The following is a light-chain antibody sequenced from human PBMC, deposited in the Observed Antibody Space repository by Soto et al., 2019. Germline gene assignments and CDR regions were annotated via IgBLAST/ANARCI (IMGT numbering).Light chain of an antibody. Sequence: DIQMTQSPSSLSASIGDRLIITCRTSQGVSTFLNWYRQKAGEAPRLLIYTASSLQSGVPSRFSGGGSGTEFTLNINSLQPEDFGTNCCQQSYSSPFTFCPGTRVDVK. CDR1: QGVSTF. J-gene: IGKJ3*01. V-gene: IGKV1-39*01. CDR2: TAS. CDR3: QQSYSSPFT.